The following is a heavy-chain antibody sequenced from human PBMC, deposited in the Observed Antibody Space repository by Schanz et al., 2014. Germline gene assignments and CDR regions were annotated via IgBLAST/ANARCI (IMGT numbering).Heavy chain of an antibody. Sequence: QVQLVQSGGEMKKPGASVKVSCKASGYTFSSYGITWVRQAPGQGLEWMGIITPSGGSTNYAQKLQGRVTITRDTSASTAYMELTSLRSEDTALYYCATMWAYCTITTCHTLEPFDVWGQGTMVTVSS. J-gene: IGHJ3*01. CDR3: ATMWAYCTITTCHTLEPFDV. CDR1: GYTFSSYG. D-gene: IGHD2-2*01. V-gene: IGHV1-18*01. CDR2: ITPSGGST.